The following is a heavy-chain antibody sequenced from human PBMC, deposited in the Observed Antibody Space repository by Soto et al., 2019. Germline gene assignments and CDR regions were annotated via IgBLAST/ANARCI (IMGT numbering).Heavy chain of an antibody. CDR3: AKGVMYYYDSSAYYPLGMDV. CDR1: GFTFSSHA. Sequence: GGSLRLSCAGSGFTFSSHAMSWVRQAPGKGLEWVSSISGTGDKTYYADSVKGRFTISRDNSKNTLYLQMNSLRAEDTAVYYCAKGVMYYYDSSAYYPLGMDVWGQGPRSPSP. J-gene: IGHJ6*02. V-gene: IGHV3-23*01. D-gene: IGHD3-22*01. CDR2: ISGTGDKT.